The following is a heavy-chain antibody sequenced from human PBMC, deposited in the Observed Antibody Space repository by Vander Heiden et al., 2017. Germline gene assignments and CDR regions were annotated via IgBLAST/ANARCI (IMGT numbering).Heavy chain of an antibody. J-gene: IGHJ6*02. V-gene: IGHV1-69*01. CDR1: GGTFSSYA. CDR3: ARSDYDFWSGYYKYYYGMDV. D-gene: IGHD3-3*01. Sequence: QVQLVQSGAAVKKPGSSVKVSCTASGGTFSSYAISWVRQAPGQGLEWMGGIIPIFGTANDAQKFQGRVTITADESTSTAYMELSSLRSEDTAVYYCARSDYDFWSGYYKYYYGMDVWGQGTTVTVSS. CDR2: IIPIFGTA.